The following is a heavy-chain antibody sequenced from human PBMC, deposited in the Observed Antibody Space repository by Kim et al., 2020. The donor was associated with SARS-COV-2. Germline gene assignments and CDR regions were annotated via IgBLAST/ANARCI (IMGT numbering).Heavy chain of an antibody. CDR2: IRGVGGST. V-gene: IGHV3-43*02. Sequence: GGSLRLSCAASGFTFDDYAMHWVRQAPGKGLEGVSLIRGVGGSTYFPAPVKGRFTISRANSKNSLYLQMNSLRIEATALYYGAKDIGSSGSKWGQGTLV. D-gene: IGHD6-19*01. CDR1: GFTFDDYA. CDR3: AKDIGSSGSK. J-gene: IGHJ4*02.